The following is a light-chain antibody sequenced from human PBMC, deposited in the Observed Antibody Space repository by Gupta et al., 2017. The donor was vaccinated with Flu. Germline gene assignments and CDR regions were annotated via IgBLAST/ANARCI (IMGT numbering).Light chain of an antibody. CDR1: SSDVGTYNL. J-gene: IGLJ3*02. V-gene: IGLV2-23*02. CDR2: AVT. CDR3: CSYAGSNTFWV. Sequence: SSDVGTYNLVSWYQQLPGAAPKLLIYAVTQRASGLSNRFSGSKSGNTASLTISGLQAEDEADYFCCSYAGSNTFWVFGGGTKLTVL.